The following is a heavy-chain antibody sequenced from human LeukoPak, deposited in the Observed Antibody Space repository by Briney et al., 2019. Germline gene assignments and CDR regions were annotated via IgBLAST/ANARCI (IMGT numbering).Heavy chain of an antibody. D-gene: IGHD2-15*01. CDR1: GFTFSSYG. Sequence: PGRSLRLSCAATGFTFSSYGMHWLRQAPGKGLEGVAVVWYDGSNKYYADSVKGRFNISRDNSKNTLYLQMNSLRAEDTAVYYCASLGSSGGSSEPFDYWGQGTLVTVSS. V-gene: IGHV3-33*01. CDR2: VWYDGSNK. J-gene: IGHJ4*02. CDR3: ASLGSSGGSSEPFDY.